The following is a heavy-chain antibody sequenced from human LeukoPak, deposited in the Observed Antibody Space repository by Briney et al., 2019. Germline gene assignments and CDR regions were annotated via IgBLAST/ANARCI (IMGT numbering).Heavy chain of an antibody. Sequence: ASVKVSCKASGYTFTGYYMHWVRQAPGQGLEWMGWINPNSGGTNYAQKFQGRVTTTRDTSIRTAYMELRRLRSDDTAVYYCARDPGYCSSTSCPMGYWGQGTLVTVSS. CDR2: INPNSGGT. CDR1: GYTFTGYY. J-gene: IGHJ4*02. D-gene: IGHD2-2*01. V-gene: IGHV1-2*02. CDR3: ARDPGYCSSTSCPMGY.